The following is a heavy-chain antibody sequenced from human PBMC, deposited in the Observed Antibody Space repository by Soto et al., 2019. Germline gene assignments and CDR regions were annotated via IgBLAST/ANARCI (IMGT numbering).Heavy chain of an antibody. CDR3: AHTVGLVVVTSEDEYFQH. V-gene: IGHV2-5*02. D-gene: IGHD2-15*01. J-gene: IGHJ1*01. CDR2: IYWDDDK. CDR1: GFSLSTSGVG. Sequence: QITLKESGPTLVKPTQTLTLTCTFSGFSLSTSGVGVGWIRQPPGKALEWLAVIYWDDDKGYRPSLKNRLTIAKDTSKNQVVLTMTNMDPVDTATYYCAHTVGLVVVTSEDEYFQHWGQGTQVTVSS.